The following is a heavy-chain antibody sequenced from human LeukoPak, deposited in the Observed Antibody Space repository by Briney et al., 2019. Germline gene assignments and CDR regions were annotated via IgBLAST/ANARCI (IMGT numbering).Heavy chain of an antibody. CDR3: ASPLYYSDAFDI. Sequence: ASVKVSCKASGYTFTSYGISWARQAPGQGLEWMGWISAYNGNTNYAQKLQGRVTMTSDTSTSTAYMELRSLRSDDTAVYYCASPLYYSDAFDIWGQGTMVTVSS. CDR2: ISAYNGNT. D-gene: IGHD3-10*01. CDR1: GYTFTSYG. J-gene: IGHJ3*02. V-gene: IGHV1-18*01.